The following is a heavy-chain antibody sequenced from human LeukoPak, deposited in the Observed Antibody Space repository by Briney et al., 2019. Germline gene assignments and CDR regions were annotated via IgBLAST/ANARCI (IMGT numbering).Heavy chain of an antibody. Sequence: GGSLRLSCAASGFTFSSYAMSWVRQAPGKGLEWVPAISGSGGSTYYADSVKGRFTISRDNSKNTLYLQMNSLRAEDTAVYYCAKVRWIAVAGTYYYFDYWGQGTLVTVSS. D-gene: IGHD6-19*01. CDR2: ISGSGGST. J-gene: IGHJ4*02. CDR3: AKVRWIAVAGTYYYFDY. CDR1: GFTFSSYA. V-gene: IGHV3-23*01.